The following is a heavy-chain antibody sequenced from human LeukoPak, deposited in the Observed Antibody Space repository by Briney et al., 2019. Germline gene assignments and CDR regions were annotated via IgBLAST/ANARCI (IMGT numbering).Heavy chain of an antibody. CDR2: ISAYNGKT. CDR1: GYTFTRYG. V-gene: IGHV1-18*04. CDR3: AREYCSGGSCYWGDFDY. Sequence: ASVRVSFKASGYTFTRYGISWVRQAPGQGRERMGWISAYNGKTKYTQKLQGRVTMTTDTSTSTAYMELRSLRSDDTAVYYCAREYCSGGSCYWGDFDYWGQGTLVTVSS. J-gene: IGHJ4*02. D-gene: IGHD2-15*01.